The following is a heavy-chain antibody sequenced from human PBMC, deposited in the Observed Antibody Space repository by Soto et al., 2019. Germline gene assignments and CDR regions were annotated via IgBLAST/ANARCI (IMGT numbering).Heavy chain of an antibody. CDR1: GGSISNYY. Sequence: SETLSLTYTGSGGSISNYYWTWIRQPPGKGLQCIGYIYYSGSTNYNPSLTSPVTISIDTSKNQFSLNLRSVTAADTAVYYCVRRGRTGNGDWFYLWSQGILVPVSS. J-gene: IGHJ5*02. CDR3: VRRGRTGNGDWFYL. D-gene: IGHD2-8*02. CDR2: IYYSGST. V-gene: IGHV4-59*12.